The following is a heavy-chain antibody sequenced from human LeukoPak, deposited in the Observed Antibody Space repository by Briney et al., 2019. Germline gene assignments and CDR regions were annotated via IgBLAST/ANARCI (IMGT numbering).Heavy chain of an antibody. J-gene: IGHJ4*02. D-gene: IGHD2-21*01. CDR1: GGSTSGFY. V-gene: IGHV4-59*01. CDR2: IYYSGST. CDR3: ARGVVIAPQTFDY. Sequence: SQTLSLTCTVSGGSTSGFYCSWIGQPPGKGLEWIGYIYYSGSTNYSPSLKSRVTISVDTSKNQFSLRLSSVTAADTAVYYCARGVVIAPQTFDYWGQGTLVTASS.